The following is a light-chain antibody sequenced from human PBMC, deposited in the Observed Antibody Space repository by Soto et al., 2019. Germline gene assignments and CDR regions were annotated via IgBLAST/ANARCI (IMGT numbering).Light chain of an antibody. V-gene: IGLV2-14*01. CDR1: SSDVGGYNY. CDR2: DVS. J-gene: IGLJ2*01. Sequence: QSVLTQPASVSGSPGQSITISCTGTSSDVGGYNYVSWYQQHPGKAPKLMIYDVSNRPSGVSNRFSGSKSGNTASLTISGLQDEDEADDDCRSYTSSSTVVFGGGTQLTV. CDR3: RSYTSSSTVV.